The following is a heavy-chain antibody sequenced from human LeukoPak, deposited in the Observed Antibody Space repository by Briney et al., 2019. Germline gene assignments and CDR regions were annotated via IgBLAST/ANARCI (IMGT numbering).Heavy chain of an antibody. V-gene: IGHV1-18*01. CDR1: GYTFTSYG. Sequence: GASVKVSCKASGYTFTSYGISWVRQAPGQGLEWVGWISAYNGNTNYAQKLQGRVTMTTDTSTSTAYMELRSLRSDDTAVYYCAGLSGSYLEESFDYWGQGTLVTVSS. D-gene: IGHD1-26*01. CDR3: AGLSGSYLEESFDY. J-gene: IGHJ4*02. CDR2: ISAYNGNT.